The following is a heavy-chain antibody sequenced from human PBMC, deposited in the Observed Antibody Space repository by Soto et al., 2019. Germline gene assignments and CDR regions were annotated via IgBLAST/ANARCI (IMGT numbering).Heavy chain of an antibody. D-gene: IGHD5-18*01. J-gene: IGHJ4*02. Sequence: SETLSLTCAVYGGSFSDCSWTWIRQPPGKGLEWIGEINHSGSTNYNPSLKSRVTISVDTSKNQFSLKLSSVTAADTAVYYCARGGIQLWLKYYFDYWGQGTLVTVSS. CDR2: INHSGST. V-gene: IGHV4-34*01. CDR1: GGSFSDCS. CDR3: ARGGIQLWLKYYFDY.